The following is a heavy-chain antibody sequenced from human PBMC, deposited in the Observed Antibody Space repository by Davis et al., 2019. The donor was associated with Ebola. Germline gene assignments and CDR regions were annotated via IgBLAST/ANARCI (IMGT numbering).Heavy chain of an antibody. CDR3: ARHTGPYYFDY. V-gene: IGHV4-59*08. CDR2: IYYSGST. D-gene: IGHD3-10*01. Sequence: SETLSLTCTVSGCSISSYYWSWIRQPPGKGLEWIGYIYYSGSTNYNPSLKSRVTISVATSKNHFSLKLSSVTAADTAVYYCARHTGPYYFDYWGQGTLVTVSS. CDR1: GCSISSYY. J-gene: IGHJ4*02.